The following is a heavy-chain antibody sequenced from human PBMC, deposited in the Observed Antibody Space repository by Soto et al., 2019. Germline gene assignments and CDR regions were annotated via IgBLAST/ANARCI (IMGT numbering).Heavy chain of an antibody. D-gene: IGHD5-18*01. CDR2: ISYDGSNK. V-gene: IGHV3-30*18. J-gene: IGHJ6*02. CDR3: AKVNQVDTGYYYGMDV. CDR1: GFTFSSYG. Sequence: GGSLRLSCAASGFTFSSYGMHWVRQAPGKGLEWVAVISYDGSNKYYADSVKGRFTISRDNSKNTLYLQMNGLRAEDTAVYYCAKVNQVDTGYYYGMDVWGQGTTVTVSS.